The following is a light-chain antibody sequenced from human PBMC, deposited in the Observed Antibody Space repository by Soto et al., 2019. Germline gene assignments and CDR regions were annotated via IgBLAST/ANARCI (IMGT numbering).Light chain of an antibody. Sequence: QSALTRPRSVSGSPGQSGPISCTGTSSDVGGYNDVSWYQQYPGKAPKLMIYDVSRRPSGVPDRFSGSKSGNTASLTISGLQAEDETDYFCSLYSSNGSLIFGPGTKVTVL. CDR1: SSDVGGYND. CDR2: DVS. J-gene: IGLJ1*01. V-gene: IGLV2-11*01. CDR3: SLYSSNGSLI.